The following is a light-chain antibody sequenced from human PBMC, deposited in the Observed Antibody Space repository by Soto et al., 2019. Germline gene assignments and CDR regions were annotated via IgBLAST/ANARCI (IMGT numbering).Light chain of an antibody. J-gene: IGKJ1*01. Sequence: DIQMTQSPSTLSASVGDRVTITCRASQTIDSWLAWYQQRPGKPPNLLIYKASTLASGVPSRFSGSGSGTEFTLTISSLQPEDFATYYCQQYYSFPQTFGQGTKVDIK. CDR1: QTIDSW. CDR2: KAS. CDR3: QQYYSFPQT. V-gene: IGKV1-5*03.